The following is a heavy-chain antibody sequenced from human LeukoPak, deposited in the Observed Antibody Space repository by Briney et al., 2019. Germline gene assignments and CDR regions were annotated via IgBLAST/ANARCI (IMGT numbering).Heavy chain of an antibody. J-gene: IGHJ4*02. CDR2: VYASGST. CDR3: ARDPGHSGWYDY. D-gene: IGHD6-19*01. Sequence: PSETLSLTCAVYGGSFSGYYWSWIRQPAGKGLEWIGRVYASGSTNYNPSLKSRVTISLDTSKNQFSLKLSSVTAADTAVYYCARDPGHSGWYDYWGQGTLVTVSS. CDR1: GGSFSGYY. V-gene: IGHV4-59*10.